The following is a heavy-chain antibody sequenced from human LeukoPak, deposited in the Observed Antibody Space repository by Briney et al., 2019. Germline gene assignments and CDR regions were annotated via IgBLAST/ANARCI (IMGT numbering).Heavy chain of an antibody. CDR2: IYSSGST. J-gene: IGHJ4*02. Sequence: SETLSLTCTVSGGSISSYYWSWIRQPPGKGLEWIGYIYSSGSTNYNSSLKSRVTISLDTSKNQFSLKLSSVTAADTAVYYCARSGGYSSPQNYWGQGTQVTVSS. V-gene: IGHV4-59*01. D-gene: IGHD6-19*01. CDR1: GGSISSYY. CDR3: ARSGGYSSPQNY.